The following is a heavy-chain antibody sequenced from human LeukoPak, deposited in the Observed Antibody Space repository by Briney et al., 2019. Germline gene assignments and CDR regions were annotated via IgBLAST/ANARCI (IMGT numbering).Heavy chain of an antibody. D-gene: IGHD3/OR15-3a*01. CDR3: ARVLDDSPTEYYFDY. J-gene: IGHJ4*02. CDR2: IIPIFGTA. CDR1: GGTFSSYA. Sequence: ASVKVSCKASGGTFSSYAISWVRQAPGQGLEWMGGIIPIFGTANYAQKFQGRVTITADESTSTAYMELSSLRSEDTAVYYCARVLDDSPTEYYFDYWGQGTLVTVSP. V-gene: IGHV1-69*13.